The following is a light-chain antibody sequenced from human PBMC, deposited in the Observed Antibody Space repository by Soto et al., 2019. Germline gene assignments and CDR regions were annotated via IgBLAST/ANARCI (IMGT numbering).Light chain of an antibody. CDR1: QSVGSN. J-gene: IGKJ1*01. V-gene: IGKV3-15*01. Sequence: EIVMTQSPATLSVSPGERATLSCRASQSVGSNVAWYQQKPGQGPRLLIYGASSRATGIPARVSGSGSGTDFTLTISSLQSDDVAVYYCQQYGGSTRTFGQGTKVDIK. CDR3: QQYGGSTRT. CDR2: GAS.